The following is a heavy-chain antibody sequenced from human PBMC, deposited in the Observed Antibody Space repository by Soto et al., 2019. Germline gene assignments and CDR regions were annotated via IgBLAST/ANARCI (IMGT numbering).Heavy chain of an antibody. CDR1: GFTFSSYD. CDR2: IGTAGDT. CDR3: ARGGRCSGGSCYSRWFDP. V-gene: IGHV3-13*01. Sequence: PGGSLSLSCAASGFTFSSYDMHWVRQATGKGLEWVSAIGTAGDTYYPGYVKGRFTISRENAKNSLYLQMNSLRAGDTAVYYCARGGRCSGGSCYSRWFDPWGQGTLVTVSS. J-gene: IGHJ5*02. D-gene: IGHD2-15*01.